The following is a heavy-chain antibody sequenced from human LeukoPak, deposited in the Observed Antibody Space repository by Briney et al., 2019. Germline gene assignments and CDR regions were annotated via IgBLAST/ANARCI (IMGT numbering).Heavy chain of an antibody. CDR2: ISYDGSNK. V-gene: IGHV3-30*03. J-gene: IGHJ5*02. CDR1: GFTFSSYG. D-gene: IGHD6-19*01. Sequence: GRSLRLSCAASGFTFSSYGMHWVRQAPGKGLEWVAVISYDGSNKYYADSVKGRFTISRDNSKNTLYLQMNSLRAEDTAVYYCARDSRVAVAGTSWFDPWGQGTLVTVSS. CDR3: ARDSRVAVAGTSWFDP.